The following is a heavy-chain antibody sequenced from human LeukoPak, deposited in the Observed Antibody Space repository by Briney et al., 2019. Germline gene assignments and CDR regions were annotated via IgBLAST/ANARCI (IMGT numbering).Heavy chain of an antibody. CDR1: GYTFTGYY. CDR2: INPNSGGT. J-gene: IGHJ3*02. D-gene: IGHD6-19*01. Sequence: APVRVSCKASGYTFTGYYMHWVRQAPGQGLEWMGWINPNSGGTNYAQKFQGRVTMTRDTSISTAYMELSRLRSDDTAVYYCARQQWLVNAFDIWGQGTMVTVSS. CDR3: ARQQWLVNAFDI. V-gene: IGHV1-2*02.